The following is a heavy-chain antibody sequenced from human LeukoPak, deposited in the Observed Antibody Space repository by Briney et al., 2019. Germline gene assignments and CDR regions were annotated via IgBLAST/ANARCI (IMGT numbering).Heavy chain of an antibody. J-gene: IGHJ3*02. Sequence: SETLSLTCTVSGGSISNYYWSWIRQPPGKGLEWIGYIHYSGSTNYNPSLKSRVTISIDTSKNQFSLNLSSVTAADTAVYYCARDVGYYDSSGYYPRGGTFHIWGQGTMVTVSS. CDR3: ARDVGYYDSSGYYPRGGTFHI. CDR2: IHYSGST. CDR1: GGSISNYY. D-gene: IGHD3-22*01. V-gene: IGHV4-59*01.